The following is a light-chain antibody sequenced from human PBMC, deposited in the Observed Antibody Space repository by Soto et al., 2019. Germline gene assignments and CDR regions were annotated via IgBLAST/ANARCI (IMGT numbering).Light chain of an antibody. V-gene: IGKV2-28*01. CDR1: QSLLHSNGYNY. CDR2: LGS. J-gene: IGKJ2*01. Sequence: DIVMTQSPLSLPVTPGEPASISCRSSQSLLHSNGYNYLDWYLQKPGQSPQLLIYLGSNRASGVPDRFSGSGSGKDFTLKISRVEAEDVGVYYCMQALQTPNTFGQGTKLEIK. CDR3: MQALQTPNT.